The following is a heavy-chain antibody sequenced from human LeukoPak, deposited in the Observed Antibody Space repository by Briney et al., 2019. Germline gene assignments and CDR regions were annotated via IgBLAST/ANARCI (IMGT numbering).Heavy chain of an antibody. V-gene: IGHV3-48*04. CDR2: ISSSGNTK. J-gene: IGHJ4*02. D-gene: IGHD6-19*01. Sequence: GRSLRPSCAASGFTFSSYSMNWVRQAPGKGLEWVSYISSSGNTKYYADSVKGRFTISRDNAKNSLYLQMNSLRAEDTAVYYCARDGGSAWFFRYWGQGTLVTVSS. CDR3: ARDGGSAWFFRY. CDR1: GFTFSSYS.